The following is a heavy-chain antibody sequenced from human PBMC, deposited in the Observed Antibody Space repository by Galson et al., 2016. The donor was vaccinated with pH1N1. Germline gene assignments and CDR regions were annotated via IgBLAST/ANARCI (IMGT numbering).Heavy chain of an antibody. D-gene: IGHD3-16*01. V-gene: IGHV5-51*03. J-gene: IGHJ6*02. CDR2: IFPGDSNL. CDR3: ARLGGPQGQNYYYNYGMDV. CDR1: GYYFSNYW. Sequence: QSGAEVKKPGESLRISCKASGYYFSNYWIGWVRQMPGKGLEWMGIIFPGDSNLKYSPSFQGQVIISADKSLTTVYLQWNSLKASDTAIYYCARLGGPQGQNYYYNYGMDVWGQGTTVTVSS.